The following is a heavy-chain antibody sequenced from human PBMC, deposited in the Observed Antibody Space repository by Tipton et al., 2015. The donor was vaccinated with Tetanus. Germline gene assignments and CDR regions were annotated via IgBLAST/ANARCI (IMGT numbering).Heavy chain of an antibody. J-gene: IGHJ6*02. CDR3: ARHSNFLQFSPYYYYGMDV. D-gene: IGHD4-11*01. CDR1: GGSFSGYY. CDR2: INHSGST. Sequence: TLSLTCAVYGGSFSGYYWSWIRQPPGKGLEWIGEINHSGSTNYNPSLKSRVTISVDTPKNQFSLKLSSVTAADTAVYYCARHSNFLQFSPYYYYGMDVWGQGTTVTVSS. V-gene: IGHV4-34*01.